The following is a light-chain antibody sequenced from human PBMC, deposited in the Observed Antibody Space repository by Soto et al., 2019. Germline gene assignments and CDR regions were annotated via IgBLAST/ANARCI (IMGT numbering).Light chain of an antibody. CDR3: QHYDNWRGT. J-gene: IGKJ1*01. Sequence: EIVMTQSPATLSVSPGERATLSCRASQSVSTNLAWYQQKPGQAPRLLFYEASTRATGVPARFRGSGSGTEFTLTISGLLSEDFAVYYCQHYDNWRGTFGQGTKVEIK. CDR2: EAS. CDR1: QSVSTN. V-gene: IGKV3-15*01.